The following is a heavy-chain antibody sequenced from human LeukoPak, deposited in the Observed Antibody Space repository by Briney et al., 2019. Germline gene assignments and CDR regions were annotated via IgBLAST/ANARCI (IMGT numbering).Heavy chain of an antibody. CDR2: ISYDGSNK. CDR1: GFTFSSYG. CDR3: ANPSLPQHEDY. J-gene: IGHJ4*02. Sequence: PGRSLRLSCAASGFTFSSYGMHWVRQAPGKGLEWVAVISYDGSNKYYADSVKGRFTISRDNSKNTLYLQMNSLRAEDTAVYYCANPSLPQHEDYWGQGTLVTVSS. V-gene: IGHV3-30*18.